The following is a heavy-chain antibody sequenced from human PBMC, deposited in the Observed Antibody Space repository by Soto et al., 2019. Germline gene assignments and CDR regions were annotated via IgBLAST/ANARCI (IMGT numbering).Heavy chain of an antibody. J-gene: IGHJ4*02. CDR2: ISYTGAT. CDR3: ARGGPVSVSPAWQLLGYFDY. Sequence: QVHLQESGPGQVRPSQTLSLSCSVSGGSISRGAYFWTWIRQFPGKGLEWIAYISYTGATYYNPSLKRLVTILADTSKNQFSLKLNSVTAADTAVYYCARGGPVSVSPAWQLLGYFDYWGQGTLVTVSS. D-gene: IGHD2-15*01. V-gene: IGHV4-31*01. CDR1: GGSISRGAYF.